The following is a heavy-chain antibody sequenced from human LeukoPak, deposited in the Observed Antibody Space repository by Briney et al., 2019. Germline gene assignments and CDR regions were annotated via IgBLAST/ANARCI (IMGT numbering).Heavy chain of an antibody. CDR3: AKGGEELLWFGELLQAEYFDY. CDR1: GFTFSSYA. V-gene: IGHV3-23*01. D-gene: IGHD3-10*01. Sequence: GGSLRLSCAASGFTFSSYAMSWVRQAPGKGLEWVSAISGSGGSTYYPDSVNGRFTISRDNSKNPLYLQMNSLRAEDTAVYYCAKGGEELLWFGELLQAEYFDYWGQGTLVTVSS. J-gene: IGHJ4*02. CDR2: ISGSGGST.